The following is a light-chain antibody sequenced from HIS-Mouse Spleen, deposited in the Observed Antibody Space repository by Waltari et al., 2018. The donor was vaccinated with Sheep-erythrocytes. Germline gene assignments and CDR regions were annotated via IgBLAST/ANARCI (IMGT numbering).Light chain of an antibody. Sequence: SYELTQPPSVSVSPGQTASITCSGDKLWDKYACWYHQKPGQSPVLVIYQDSKRPSGIPERFSGSNSGNTATLTISGTQAMDEADDYCPAWDSSTVVFGGGTKLTVL. CDR2: QDS. CDR1: KLWDKY. J-gene: IGLJ2*01. V-gene: IGLV3-1*01. CDR3: PAWDSSTVV.